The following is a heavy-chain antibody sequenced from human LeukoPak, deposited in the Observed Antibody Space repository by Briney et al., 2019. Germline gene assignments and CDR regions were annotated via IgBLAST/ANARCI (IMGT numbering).Heavy chain of an antibody. J-gene: IGHJ4*02. V-gene: IGHV4-4*07. CDR1: GGSISSYY. CDR2: IYTSGST. D-gene: IGHD6-13*01. Sequence: SETLSLTCTVSGGSISSYYWSWIRQPAGKGLEWIGRIYTSGSTNYNPSLKSRVTMSVDTSKNQFSLKLSSVTAADTAVYYCARARAGIAAAGTYFDYWGQGTLVTVSS. CDR3: ARARAGIAAAGTYFDY.